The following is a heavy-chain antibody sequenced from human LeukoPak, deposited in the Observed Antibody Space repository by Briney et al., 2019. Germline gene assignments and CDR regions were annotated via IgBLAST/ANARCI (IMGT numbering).Heavy chain of an antibody. CDR2: MNPNSGNT. V-gene: IGHV1-8*03. D-gene: IGHD5-12*01. Sequence: ASVKVSCKASGYTFTSYDINWVRQATGQGLEWMGWMNPNSGNTGYAQKFQGRVTITRNTSISTAYMELSSLRSEDTAVYYCARTPRFATNYYYYYMDVWGKGTTVTVSS. CDR3: ARTPRFATNYYYYYMDV. J-gene: IGHJ6*03. CDR1: GYTFTSYD.